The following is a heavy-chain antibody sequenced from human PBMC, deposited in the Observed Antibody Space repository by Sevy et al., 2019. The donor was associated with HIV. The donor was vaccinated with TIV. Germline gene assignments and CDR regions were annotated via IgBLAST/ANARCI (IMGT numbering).Heavy chain of an antibody. CDR2: IRYDGSNK. Sequence: GGSLRLSCAASGFTLSSYGMHWVRQAPGKGLEWVAVIRYDGSNKYYADSVKGRFTISRDNSKNKLYLQMNSLRAEDTAVYYCARDRLGITISAEWGGGMDVWGQGTTVTVSS. V-gene: IGHV3-33*01. D-gene: IGHD3-3*01. CDR1: GFTLSSYG. J-gene: IGHJ6*02. CDR3: ARDRLGITISAEWGGGMDV.